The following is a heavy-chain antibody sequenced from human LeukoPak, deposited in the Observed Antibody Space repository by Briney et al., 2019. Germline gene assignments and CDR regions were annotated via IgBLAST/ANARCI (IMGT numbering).Heavy chain of an antibody. D-gene: IGHD2-21*01. CDR3: ARAYCGGECTAGGAFDI. CDR1: GVYVGSHF. CDR2: VSASGTT. Sequence: PSETLSLTCSVSGVYVGSHFWSWVRQPAGKALEWIGRVSASGTTSSNPSLNSRVTMSLDTSKNQFSLKLTSVTAADTAVYFCARAYCGGECTAGGAFDIWGQGTMDTVSS. J-gene: IGHJ3*02. V-gene: IGHV4-4*07.